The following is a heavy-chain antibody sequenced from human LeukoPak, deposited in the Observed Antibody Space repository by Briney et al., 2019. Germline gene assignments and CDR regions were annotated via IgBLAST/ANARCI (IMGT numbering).Heavy chain of an antibody. D-gene: IGHD2-15*01. Sequence: GGSLRLSCAASGFTFSSYAMSWVRQAPGKGLECVSTISGSGGRTYYADSVKGRFTTSRDNSKDTLYLQMNSLRAEDTAVYYCAKDSSASCYSPLDYWGQGTLVTVSS. CDR1: GFTFSSYA. J-gene: IGHJ4*02. CDR3: AKDSSASCYSPLDY. V-gene: IGHV3-23*01. CDR2: ISGSGGRT.